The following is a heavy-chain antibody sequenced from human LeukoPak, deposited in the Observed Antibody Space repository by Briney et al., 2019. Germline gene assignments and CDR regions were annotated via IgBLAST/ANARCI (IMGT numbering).Heavy chain of an antibody. J-gene: IGHJ3*02. CDR3: ARHFSGSYYNAFDI. D-gene: IGHD1-26*01. V-gene: IGHV4-38-2*01. Sequence: SETLSLTCAVSGYSISSDYSWGWIRQPPGKGLEWIGTIYHSGNTYYNPSLKSRVTISVDTSKNQFSLKLSSVTAADTAVYYCARHFSGSYYNAFDIWGQGTLVTVSS. CDR2: IYHSGNT. CDR1: GYSISSDYS.